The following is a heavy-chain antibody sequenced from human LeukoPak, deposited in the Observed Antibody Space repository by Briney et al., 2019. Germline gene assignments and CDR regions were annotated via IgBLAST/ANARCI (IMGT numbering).Heavy chain of an antibody. CDR3: ARDLDIAVVPAATKRDY. D-gene: IGHD2-2*01. CDR2: ISSSSSYI. J-gene: IGHJ4*02. Sequence: GGALRLSRAASGFTLRSYSMKWVRPAPGEGAEWGSSISSSSSYIYYADSVKGRFTISRDNAKNSLYLQMNSLRAEDTAVYYCARDLDIAVVPAATKRDYWGQGTLVTVSS. V-gene: IGHV3-21*01. CDR1: GFTLRSYS.